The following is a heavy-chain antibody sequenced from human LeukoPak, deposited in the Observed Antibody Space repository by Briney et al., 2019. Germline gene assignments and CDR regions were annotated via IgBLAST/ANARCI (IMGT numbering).Heavy chain of an antibody. CDR2: IYYSGST. CDR1: GGSISSYY. D-gene: IGHD6-13*01. Sequence: KPSETLSLTCTVSGGSISSYYWSWIRQPPGKGPEWIGYIYYSGSTNYNPSLKSRVTISVDTSKNQFSLKLSSVTAADTAVYYCATSPGYSSSWYDAFDIWGQGTMVTVSS. V-gene: IGHV4-59*01. CDR3: ATSPGYSSSWYDAFDI. J-gene: IGHJ3*02.